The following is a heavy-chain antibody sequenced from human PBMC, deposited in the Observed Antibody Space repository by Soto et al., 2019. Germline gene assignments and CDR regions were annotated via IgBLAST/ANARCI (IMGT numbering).Heavy chain of an antibody. Sequence: QVQLQESGPGLVKPSQTLSLTCTVSGGSISSDNDYWTWIRQTPAKGLEWIGFIYYSGRTNYNPSLKSRVAISLDTSKNQFSLRLNSVTVADTAIYYCARRVTGGGERFDPWGQGSLVTVSS. J-gene: IGHJ5*02. D-gene: IGHD2-21*02. CDR2: IYYSGRT. V-gene: IGHV4-30-4*01. CDR1: GGSISSDNDY. CDR3: ARRVTGGGERFDP.